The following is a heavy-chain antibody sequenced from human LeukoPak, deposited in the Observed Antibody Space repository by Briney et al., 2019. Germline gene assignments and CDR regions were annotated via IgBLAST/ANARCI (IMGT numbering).Heavy chain of an antibody. J-gene: IGHJ4*02. CDR1: GFTFSSYA. D-gene: IGHD2-21*01. CDR2: ISGSGGST. CDR3: AKDWRHIVVVSSPGYFDY. V-gene: IGHV3-23*01. Sequence: PGGSLRLSCAASGFTFSSYAMSWVRQAPGKGLEWVSAISGSGGSTYYADSVKGRFTISRDNSKNTVYLQMSSLRAEDTAVYYCAKDWRHIVVVSSPGYFDYWGQGTLVTVSS.